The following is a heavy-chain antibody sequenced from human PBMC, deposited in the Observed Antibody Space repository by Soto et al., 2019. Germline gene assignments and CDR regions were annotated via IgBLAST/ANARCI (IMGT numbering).Heavy chain of an antibody. CDR1: GGSISSYY. V-gene: IGHV4-34*01. D-gene: IGHD6-6*01. CDR3: ARTSRFDC. CDR2: INHSGST. J-gene: IGHJ4*02. Sequence: SETLSLTCTVSGGSISSYYWSWIRQPPGKGLEWIGEINHSGSTNYNPSLKSRVTMSDDTSKNQFSLKLSSVTAADTAVYYCARTSRFDCWGQGTLVTVSS.